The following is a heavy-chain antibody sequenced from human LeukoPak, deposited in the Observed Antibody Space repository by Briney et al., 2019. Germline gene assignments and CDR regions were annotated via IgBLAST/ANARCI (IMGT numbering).Heavy chain of an antibody. J-gene: IGHJ3*02. CDR3: ARSGSYANDAFDI. CDR1: GGSISSYY. CDR2: MYLSGNT. D-gene: IGHD1-26*01. V-gene: IGHV4-4*07. Sequence: SETLSLTCTVSGGSISSYYWSWIRQPAGKGLEWIGRMYLSGNTNYNPSLKSRVTMSPDTSKNQFSLKLSSVTAADTAVYYCARSGSYANDAFDIRGQGTMVTVSS.